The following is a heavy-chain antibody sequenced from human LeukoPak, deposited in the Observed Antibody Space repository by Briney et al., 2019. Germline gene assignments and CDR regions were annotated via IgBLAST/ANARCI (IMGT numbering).Heavy chain of an antibody. V-gene: IGHV4-34*01. CDR3: AKTSKVRGPYYYYGMDV. CDR2: INHSGST. CDR1: GGSFSGYY. D-gene: IGHD2-21*01. Sequence: SETLSLTCAVYGGSFSGYYWSWIRQPPGKGLEWIGEINHSGSTNYNPSLKSRVTISVDTSKNQFSLKLSSVTAADTAVYYCAKTSKVRGPYYYYGMDVWGQGTTVTVSS. J-gene: IGHJ6*02.